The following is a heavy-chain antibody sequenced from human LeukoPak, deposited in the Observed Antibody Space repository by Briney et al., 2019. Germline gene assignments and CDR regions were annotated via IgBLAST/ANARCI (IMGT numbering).Heavy chain of an antibody. CDR2: IYTSGST. D-gene: IGHD3-22*01. Sequence: SETLSLTCTVSGGSISSYYGSWIRQPAGQGLEWIGRIYTSGSTNYNPSLKSRVTMSVDTSKNQFSLKLSSVTAADTAVYYCAAYYYDSSGYGDYWGQGTLVTVSS. CDR1: GGSISSYY. V-gene: IGHV4-4*07. J-gene: IGHJ4*02. CDR3: AAYYYDSSGYGDY.